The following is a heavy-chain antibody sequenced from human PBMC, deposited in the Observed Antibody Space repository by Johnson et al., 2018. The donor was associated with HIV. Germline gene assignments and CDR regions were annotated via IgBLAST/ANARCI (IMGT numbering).Heavy chain of an antibody. CDR1: GFIFDDYG. D-gene: IGHD1-26*01. J-gene: IGHJ3*02. Sequence: VQLVESGGGVVRPGGSLRFSCAASGFIFDDYGMNWVRQAPGKGLEWVSGINWDGGSTGYADSVKGRFTISRDDAKNSLYLQMNSLRAEDTALYYCARVWSGSYYSNAFDIWGQGTMVIVSS. CDR3: ARVWSGSYYSNAFDI. V-gene: IGHV3-20*04. CDR2: INWDGGST.